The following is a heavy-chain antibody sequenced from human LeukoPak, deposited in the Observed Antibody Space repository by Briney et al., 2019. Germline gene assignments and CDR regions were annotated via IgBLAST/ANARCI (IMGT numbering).Heavy chain of an antibody. CDR2: IYHSGST. CDR1: GGSISSGGYS. D-gene: IGHD3-10*01. V-gene: IGHV4-30-2*01. J-gene: IGHJ3*02. Sequence: SETLSLTCAVSGGSISSGGYSWSWIRQPPGKGLEWIGYIYHSGSTYYNPSLKSRVTISVDRSKNQFTLKLSSVTAADTAVYYCARTMVVRGVFDAFDIWGQGTMVTVSS. CDR3: ARTMVVRGVFDAFDI.